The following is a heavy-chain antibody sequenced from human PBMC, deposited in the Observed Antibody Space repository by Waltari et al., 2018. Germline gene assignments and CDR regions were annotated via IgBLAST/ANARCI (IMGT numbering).Heavy chain of an antibody. J-gene: IGHJ3*02. Sequence: QVQLQESGPGLVKPSETLSLTCAVSGYSISSGYYWGWIWQPPGKGLEWIGSIYHSGGTYYNPSLKSRVTISVDTSKNQFSLKLSSVTAADTAVYYCAREGDYDSSGYYYGRAFDIWGQGTMVTVSS. V-gene: IGHV4-38-2*02. CDR3: AREGDYDSSGYYYGRAFDI. CDR2: IYHSGGT. CDR1: GYSISSGYY. D-gene: IGHD3-22*01.